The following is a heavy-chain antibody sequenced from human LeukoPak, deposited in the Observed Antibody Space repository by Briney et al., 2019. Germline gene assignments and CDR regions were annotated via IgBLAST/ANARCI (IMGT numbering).Heavy chain of an antibody. V-gene: IGHV4-4*09. D-gene: IGHD6-13*01. J-gene: IGHJ5*01. CDR1: GCSISSYY. Sequence: SETLSLTCTASGCSISSYYLAWIRQPPGKGLEWIGYIYTSENTNYNPSLKSRVTISVDTSKNQFSLKLSSVIAADTAVYYCARQWYSSSWFDSWGQGTLVTVSS. CDR3: ARQWYSSSWFDS. CDR2: IYTSENT.